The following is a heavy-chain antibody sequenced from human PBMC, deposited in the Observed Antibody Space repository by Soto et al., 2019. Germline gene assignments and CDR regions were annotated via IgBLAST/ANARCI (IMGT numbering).Heavy chain of an antibody. CDR2: MNGDASEI. CDR3: ARDPPPHIGDIWYDTLDI. CDR1: GFTYETYW. V-gene: IGHV3-7*01. D-gene: IGHD3-3*01. Sequence: GGSLRLSCVASGFTYETYWMTWVRQAPGKGLEWVANMNGDASEINYFDSAKGRFTISTDNDKSTMYLQMNSLRVDDTAVYYFARDPPPHIGDIWYDTLDIWGPGTVVTVPS. J-gene: IGHJ4*01.